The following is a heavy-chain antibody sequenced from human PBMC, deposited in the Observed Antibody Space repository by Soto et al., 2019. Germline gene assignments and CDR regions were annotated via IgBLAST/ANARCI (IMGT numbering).Heavy chain of an antibody. Sequence: QVQLQQWGAGLLKSSETLSLTCSLSGGSFSGYYWAWLRQSPGKGLEWIGEISFTGTTNYKSSLKNRVTMSLDTSKNLFSLRLXSXXXAXSXXXXXXXXXXXXXIDXXXXGTQVVVSS. J-gene: IGHJ4*02. CDR3: XXXXXXXXIDX. V-gene: IGHV4-34*02. CDR1: GGSFSGYY. CDR2: ISFTGTT.